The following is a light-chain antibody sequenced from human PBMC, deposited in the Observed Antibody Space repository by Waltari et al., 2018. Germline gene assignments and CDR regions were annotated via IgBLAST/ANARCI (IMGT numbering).Light chain of an antibody. Sequence: DIVLTQSPGTMSLSPGEGATLSCWASPAISNNYLAWYQQKPGQAPRLLIYAASRRATGIPDRFSGGGSETDFTLTISRLESEDSAVYYCQQYGSSFGGGTKVEIK. CDR3: QQYGSS. J-gene: IGKJ4*01. CDR1: PAISNNY. CDR2: AAS. V-gene: IGKV3-20*01.